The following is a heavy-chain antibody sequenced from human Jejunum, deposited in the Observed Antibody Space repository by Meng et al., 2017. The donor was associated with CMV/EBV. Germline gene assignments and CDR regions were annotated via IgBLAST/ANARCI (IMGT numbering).Heavy chain of an antibody. CDR3: ARVGGATRLNWFDP. Sequence: KTSGYIFTTYWISWVRQMPGKGLEWMGIIHPVDSDTRYSPSFQGQVTISVDKSITTAYLHWNSLKASDTAIYYCARVGGATRLNWFDPWGQGTLVTVSS. D-gene: IGHD1-26*01. CDR2: IHPVDSDT. CDR1: GYIFTTYW. V-gene: IGHV5-51*01. J-gene: IGHJ5*02.